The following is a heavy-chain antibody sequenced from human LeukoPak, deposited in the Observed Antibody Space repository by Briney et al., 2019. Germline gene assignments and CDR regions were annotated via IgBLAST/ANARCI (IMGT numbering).Heavy chain of an antibody. CDR2: IYYSGST. CDR1: GGSISSSSYY. V-gene: IGHV4-39*07. J-gene: IGHJ5*02. Sequence: SETLSLTCTVSGGSISSSSYYWGWIRQPPGKGLEWIGSIYYSGSTYYNPSLKSRVTISVDTSKNQFSLNLRSVTAADTAMYYCARNNWFDPWGQGTLVTVSS. CDR3: ARNNWFDP.